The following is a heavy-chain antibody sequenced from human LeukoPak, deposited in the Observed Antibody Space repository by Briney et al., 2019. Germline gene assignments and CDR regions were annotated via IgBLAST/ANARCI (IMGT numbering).Heavy chain of an antibody. CDR3: ARAYYFDTTGHDSDALDI. J-gene: IGHJ3*02. D-gene: IGHD3-22*01. V-gene: IGHV3-21*01. Sequence: KPSETLSLTCTVYGGSFSDYCWSWIRQPPGKGLEWVSSISSSSSYIFYADSVKGRFTISRDNAKNTLFLQMNSLRAEDTAVYYCARAYYFDTTGHDSDALDIWGRGTMVTVSS. CDR2: ISSSSSYI. CDR1: GGSFSDYC.